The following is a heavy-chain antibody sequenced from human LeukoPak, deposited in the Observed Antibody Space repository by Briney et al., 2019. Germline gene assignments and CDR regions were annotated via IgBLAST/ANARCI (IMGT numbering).Heavy chain of an antibody. D-gene: IGHD6-19*01. V-gene: IGHV3-30-3*01. CDR1: GFTFSSYA. CDR2: ISYDGSNK. Sequence: GGSLRLSCAASGFTFSSYAMHWVRQAPGKGLEWVAVISYDGSNKYYADSVKGRFTISRDNSKNTLYLQMNSLRAEDTAVYYCVRANEVAGRGVGWFDPWGQGTLVTVSS. J-gene: IGHJ5*02. CDR3: VRANEVAGRGVGWFDP.